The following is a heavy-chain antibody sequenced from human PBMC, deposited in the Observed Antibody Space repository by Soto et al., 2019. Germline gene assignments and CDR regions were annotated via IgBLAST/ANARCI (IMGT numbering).Heavy chain of an antibody. D-gene: IGHD4-17*01. Sequence: SETLSLTCTVSGGSISSYYWSWIRQPPGKGLEWIGYIYYSGSTNYNPSLKSRVTISVDTSKNQFSLKLSSVTAADTAVYYCARGLHTVTTHRFDYWGQGTLVTVSS. CDR1: GGSISSYY. J-gene: IGHJ4*02. CDR2: IYYSGST. CDR3: ARGLHTVTTHRFDY. V-gene: IGHV4-59*01.